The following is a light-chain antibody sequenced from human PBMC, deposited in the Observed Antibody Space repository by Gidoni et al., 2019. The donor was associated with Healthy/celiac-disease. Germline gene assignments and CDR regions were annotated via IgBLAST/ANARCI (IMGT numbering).Light chain of an antibody. CDR2: WAS. Sequence: DIVITHSPDPLAVSLGERATINCKSSQSVLYSSNNKNYLAWYQQKPGQPPKLLIYWASTRESGVPDRFSGSGSETDFTLTISSLQAEDVTVYYCQQNYSTSWTFGQGTKVEIK. V-gene: IGKV4-1*01. J-gene: IGKJ1*01. CDR3: QQNYSTSWT. CDR1: QSVLYSSNNKNY.